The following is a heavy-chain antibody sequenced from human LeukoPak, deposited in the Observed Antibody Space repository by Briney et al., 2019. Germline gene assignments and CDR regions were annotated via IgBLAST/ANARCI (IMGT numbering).Heavy chain of an antibody. D-gene: IGHD3-16*01. CDR1: GGSFSGYY. CDR2: INHSGST. J-gene: IGHJ4*02. Sequence: SGTLSLTCAVYGGSFSGYYWSWIRQPPGKGLEWIGEINHSGSTNYNPSLKSRVTISVDTCKNQFSLKLSSVTAADTAVYYCARALGGNWGQGTLVTVSS. CDR3: ARALGGN. V-gene: IGHV4-34*01.